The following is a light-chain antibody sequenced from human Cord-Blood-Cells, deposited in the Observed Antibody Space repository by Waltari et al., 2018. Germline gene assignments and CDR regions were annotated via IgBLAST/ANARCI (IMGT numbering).Light chain of an antibody. J-gene: IGKJ2*03. CDR3: RQHNSYPPS. CDR2: AAS. Sequence: DIQMTQSPSSLSASVGDRVTITCRASQSISSYLNWYQQKPGKAPKLLIYAASSLQSGVPSSFSGSGSGTDFTLTISSLQPEDFATYYCRQHNSYPPSFGQGTKLEIK. V-gene: IGKV1-39*01. CDR1: QSISSY.